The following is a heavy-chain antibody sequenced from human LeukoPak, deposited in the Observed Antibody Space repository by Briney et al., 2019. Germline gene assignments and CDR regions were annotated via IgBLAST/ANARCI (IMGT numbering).Heavy chain of an antibody. D-gene: IGHD2-2*02. CDR3: AKQGYCSSTSCYRVDYYYGMDV. V-gene: IGHV3-23*01. CDR2: ISGSGGSR. Sequence: PGGSLRLSCAASGFTFSSYAMSWVRQAPGKGLEWVSAISGSGGSRYYAHSVKGRFTISRDNSKNTLYLQMNSLRAEDTAVYYCAKQGYCSSTSCYRVDYYYGMDVWGQGTTVTVSS. CDR1: GFTFSSYA. J-gene: IGHJ6*02.